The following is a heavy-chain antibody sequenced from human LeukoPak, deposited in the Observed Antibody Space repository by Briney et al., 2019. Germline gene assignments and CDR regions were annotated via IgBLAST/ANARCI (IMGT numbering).Heavy chain of an antibody. CDR3: ARGNQRSYSYYYYMDV. J-gene: IGHJ6*03. CDR2: ISYDGSNK. Sequence: QPGRSLRLSCAASGFTFSSCAMHWVRQAPGKGLEWVAVISYDGSNKYYADSVKGRFTISRDNSKNTLYLQTNSLRAEDTAVYYCARGNQRSYSYYYYMDVWGKGTTVTVSS. V-gene: IGHV3-30*04. CDR1: GFTFSSCA. D-gene: IGHD1-26*01.